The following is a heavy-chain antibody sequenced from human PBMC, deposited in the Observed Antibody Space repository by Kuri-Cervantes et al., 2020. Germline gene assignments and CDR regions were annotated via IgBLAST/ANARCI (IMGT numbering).Heavy chain of an antibody. Sequence: ASVKVSCKASGYTFTSYYMHWVRQAPGQGLEWMGMINPSGGSTSYAQKFQGRVTMTRDTSTSTVYMELSSLRSEDTAVYYCAKLYCSSTSCSFFDYWGQGTLVTVSS. D-gene: IGHD2-2*01. CDR2: INPSGGST. J-gene: IGHJ4*02. V-gene: IGHV1-46*01. CDR1: GYTFTSYY. CDR3: AKLYCSSTSCSFFDY.